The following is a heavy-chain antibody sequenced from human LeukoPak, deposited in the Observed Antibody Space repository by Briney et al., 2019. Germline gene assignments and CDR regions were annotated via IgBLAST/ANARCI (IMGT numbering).Heavy chain of an antibody. J-gene: IGHJ4*02. V-gene: IGHV3-23*01. CDR3: AIDPNWGTHS. Sequence: GGPLRLPCAASGFTFSTYTMYWVRHPPGKRLEWVPLIGSSGGGIHYADSVKGRFTISRDNSKNALYLQMNSLRVEDTAVYYCAIDPNWGTHSWGQGVLVTVSS. CDR2: IGSSGGGI. CDR1: GFTFSTYT. D-gene: IGHD7-27*01.